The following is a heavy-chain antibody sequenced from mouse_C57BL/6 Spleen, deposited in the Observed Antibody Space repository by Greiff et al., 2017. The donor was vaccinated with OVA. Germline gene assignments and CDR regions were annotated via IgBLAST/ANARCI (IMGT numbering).Heavy chain of an antibody. CDR3: ARYGSRLDY. V-gene: IGHV7-3*01. Sequence: EVKLVESGGGLVQPGGSLSLSCAASGFTFTDYYMSWVRQPPGKALEWLGFIRNKANGYTTEYSASVKGRFTISRDNSQSILYLQMNALIAEDSATYYCARYGSRLDYWGQGTTLTVSS. CDR2: IRNKANGYTT. J-gene: IGHJ2*01. CDR1: GFTFTDYY. D-gene: IGHD1-1*01.